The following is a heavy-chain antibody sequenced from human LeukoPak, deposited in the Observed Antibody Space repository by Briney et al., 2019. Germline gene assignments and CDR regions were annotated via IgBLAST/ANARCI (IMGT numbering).Heavy chain of an antibody. V-gene: IGHV3-23*01. D-gene: IGHD5-12*01. CDR2: IISSSGST. CDR3: AKGAYDYVAVDYFDS. CDR1: GFSFSSYA. J-gene: IGHJ4*02. Sequence: RGSLRLSCATSGFSFSSYAMNWVRQAPGEGLEWVSRIISSSGSTFYSDSVQGRFTISRDKSKSTLYLQMNSLKAEDTAVYYCAKGAYDYVAVDYFDSWGQGTLVTVSS.